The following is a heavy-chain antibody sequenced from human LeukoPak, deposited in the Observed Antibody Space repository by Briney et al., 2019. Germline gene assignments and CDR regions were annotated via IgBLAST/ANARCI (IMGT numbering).Heavy chain of an antibody. Sequence: SETLSLTCTVSGGSISGSNFYWGWIRQPPGKGLEWIGEINHSGSTNYNPSLKSRVAISVDTSKNQFSQKLSSVTAADTAVYYCARKRMIRGLDYFDYWGQGTLVTVSS. CDR2: INHSGST. CDR3: ARKRMIRGLDYFDY. CDR1: GGSISGSNFY. J-gene: IGHJ4*02. V-gene: IGHV4-39*07. D-gene: IGHD3-10*01.